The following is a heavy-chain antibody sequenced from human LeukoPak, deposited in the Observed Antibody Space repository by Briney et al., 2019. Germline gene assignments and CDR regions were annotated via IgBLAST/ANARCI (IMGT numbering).Heavy chain of an antibody. CDR2: IYYSGST. D-gene: IGHD3-22*01. CDR1: GYSISIGYY. Sequence: SETLSLTCTVAGYSISIGYYWGWIRQPPGKGLEWIGSIYYSGSTYYNPSLKSRVTISVDTSKNQFSLKLSSVTAADTAVYYVARGENVHGTTVTTGYYDTSGYYYLWGQGTLVTVSS. CDR3: ARGENVHGTTVTTGYYDTSGYYYL. J-gene: IGHJ5*02. V-gene: IGHV4-38-2*02.